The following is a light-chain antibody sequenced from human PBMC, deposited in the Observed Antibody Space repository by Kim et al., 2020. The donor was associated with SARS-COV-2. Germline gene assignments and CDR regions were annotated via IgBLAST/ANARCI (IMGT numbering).Light chain of an antibody. V-gene: IGKV3-11*01. J-gene: IGKJ4*01. Sequence: EIVLTQSPATLSLSPGERATLSCRASQSVSSYLAWYQQKPGQAPRLLIYDASNRATGIPARFSGSGSGTDFTLTISSLEPEDFAVYYCQQGSNWRTFGGGTKVDIK. CDR2: DAS. CDR3: QQGSNWRT. CDR1: QSVSSY.